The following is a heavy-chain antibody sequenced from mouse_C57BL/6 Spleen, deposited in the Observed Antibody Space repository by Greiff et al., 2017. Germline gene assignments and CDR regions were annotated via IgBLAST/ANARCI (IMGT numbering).Heavy chain of an antibody. CDR3: ARSGGYYYAMDY. J-gene: IGHJ4*01. D-gene: IGHD1-1*02. V-gene: IGHV1-22*01. CDR1: GYTFTDYN. Sequence: EVKLQESGPELVKPGASVKMSCKASGYTFTDYNMHWVKQSHGKSLEWIGYINPNNGGTSYNQKFKGKATLTVNKSSSTAYMELRSLTSEDSAVYYCARSGGYYYAMDYWGQGTSVTVSS. CDR2: INPNNGGT.